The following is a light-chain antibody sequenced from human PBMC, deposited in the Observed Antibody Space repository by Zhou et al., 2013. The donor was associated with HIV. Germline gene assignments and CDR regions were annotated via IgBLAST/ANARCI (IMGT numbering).Light chain of an antibody. J-gene: IGKJ2*01. V-gene: IGKV3-20*01. Sequence: EIVLTQSPGTLSLSPGERATLSCRASQSVSSSYLAWYQQKPGQAPRLLIYDASNRATGIPDRFSGSGSGTDFTLTITRLEPEDFAVYSCQQYGTSPVTFGQGTKLEIK. CDR2: DAS. CDR1: QSVSSSY. CDR3: QQYGTSPVT.